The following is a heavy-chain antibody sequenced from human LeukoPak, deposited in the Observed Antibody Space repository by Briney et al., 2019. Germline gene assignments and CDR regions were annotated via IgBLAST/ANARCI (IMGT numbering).Heavy chain of an antibody. CDR2: INPGGSSI. CDR1: GFTFSSYW. J-gene: IGHJ4*02. V-gene: IGHV3-74*01. D-gene: IGHD1-14*01. Sequence: PGGSLRLPCAASGFTFSSYWKHWVRQVPGKGLVWVARINPGGSSITYADSVKGRFTISRDNAKNTLYLQMDSLGAEDPGVYYCARSNQADDYWGQGTLVTVSS. CDR3: ARSNQADDY.